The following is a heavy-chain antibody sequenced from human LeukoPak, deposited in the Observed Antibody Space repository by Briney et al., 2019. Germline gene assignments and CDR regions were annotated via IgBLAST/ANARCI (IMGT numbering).Heavy chain of an antibody. J-gene: IGHJ3*02. CDR2: ISGSGGTT. V-gene: IGHV3-23*01. CDR1: GFTFSSYA. D-gene: IGHD6-6*01. Sequence: GGSLRPSGAASGFTFSSYAMSGVRQAPGKGLGWVPFISGSGGTTYYADSVKGRFTISRDNAKNSLYLQMNSLRAEDTAVYYCARDRDSSSSVSDAFDIWGQGTMVTVSS. CDR3: ARDRDSSSSVSDAFDI.